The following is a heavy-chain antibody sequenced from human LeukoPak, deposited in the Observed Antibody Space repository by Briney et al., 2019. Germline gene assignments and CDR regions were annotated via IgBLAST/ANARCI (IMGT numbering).Heavy chain of an antibody. J-gene: IGHJ4*02. D-gene: IGHD3-3*01. CDR1: GFTFSSYG. CDR2: ISGSGGST. Sequence: GGTLRLSCAASGFTFSSYGMSWVRQAPGKGLEWVSAISGSGGSTYYADSVKGRFTISRDNSKNTLYLQMNSLRAEDTAVYYCAKIPPGLRFLEYYFDYWGQGTLVTVSS. V-gene: IGHV3-23*01. CDR3: AKIPPGLRFLEYYFDY.